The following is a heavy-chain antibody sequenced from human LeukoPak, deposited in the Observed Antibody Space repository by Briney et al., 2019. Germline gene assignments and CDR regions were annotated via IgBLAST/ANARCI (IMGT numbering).Heavy chain of an antibody. CDR1: GFTFSAYN. Sequence: GGSLKLSCAASGFTFSAYNMNWVRQAPGKGLEWVSSIHTTDDWIYYAVSVMGRFTISRDSAKNSLYLQMNSLRAEDTAVYYCARVGGCSGGSCYSDYYGMDVWGQGTTVTVSS. CDR3: ARVGGCSGGSCYSDYYGMDV. CDR2: IHTTDDWI. D-gene: IGHD2-15*01. J-gene: IGHJ6*02. V-gene: IGHV3-21*01.